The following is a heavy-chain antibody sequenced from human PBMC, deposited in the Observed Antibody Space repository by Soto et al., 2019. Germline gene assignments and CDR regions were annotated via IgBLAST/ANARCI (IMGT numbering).Heavy chain of an antibody. CDR1: GFSFSDYY. CDR2: IWYDGSNK. Sequence: PGGSLRLSSAASGFSFSDYYMHWVLQAPGKGLEWVAVIWYDGSNKYYADSVKGRFTISRDNSKNTLYLQMNSLRAEDTAIYYCASPESGSYWGFDYWGQGTLVTVSS. V-gene: IGHV3-33*08. CDR3: ASPESGSYWGFDY. D-gene: IGHD1-26*01. J-gene: IGHJ4*02.